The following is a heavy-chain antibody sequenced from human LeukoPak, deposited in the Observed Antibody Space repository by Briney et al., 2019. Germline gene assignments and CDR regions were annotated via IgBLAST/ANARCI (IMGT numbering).Heavy chain of an antibody. CDR1: GFTFSSYA. V-gene: IGHV3-30*04. J-gene: IGHJ4*02. D-gene: IGHD6-19*01. Sequence: GRSLRLSCAASGFTFSSYAMHWVRQAPGKGLEWVAVISYDGSNKYYADSVKGRFTISRDNSKNTLYLQMNSLRAEDTAVYYCARANSPRQWLVPFDYWGQGTLVTVSS. CDR3: ARANSPRQWLVPFDY. CDR2: ISYDGSNK.